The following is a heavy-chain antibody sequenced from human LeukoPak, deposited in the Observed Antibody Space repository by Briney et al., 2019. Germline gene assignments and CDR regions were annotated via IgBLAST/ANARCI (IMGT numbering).Heavy chain of an antibody. CDR1: GYSISTTSYY. J-gene: IGHJ3*02. CDR2: IYYTGIT. CDR3: ARHSSRDAFDI. Sequence: SETLSLTCTVSGYSISTTSYYWGWNRQPPGKGLEWIGSIYYTGITFYNASLKSRVTISVDTSKNQFSLELNSVTAADTALYYCARHSSRDAFDIWGQGTMVTVSS. D-gene: IGHD6-13*01. V-gene: IGHV4-39*01.